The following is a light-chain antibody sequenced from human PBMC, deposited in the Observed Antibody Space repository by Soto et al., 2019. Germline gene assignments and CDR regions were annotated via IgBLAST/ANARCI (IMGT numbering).Light chain of an antibody. V-gene: IGLV4-69*01. Sequence: QSVLTQSPSASASLGASVKLTCNLSSGHSSYAIAWHQQQPEKGPRYLMKLNNDGSHNKGDGIPDRFSGSSSGAERYLTISSLQSEDEADYYCQTWGTGFLVFGGGTKLTVL. CDR3: QTWGTGFLV. J-gene: IGLJ3*02. CDR2: LNNDGSH. CDR1: SGHSSYA.